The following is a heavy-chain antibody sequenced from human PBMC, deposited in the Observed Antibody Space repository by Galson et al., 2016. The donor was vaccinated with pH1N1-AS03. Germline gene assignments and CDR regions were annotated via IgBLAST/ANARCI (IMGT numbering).Heavy chain of an antibody. CDR2: INPNSGGT. V-gene: IGHV1-2*04. CDR3: ARTSNADPADFYYYGMGI. CDR1: GYTFTDYY. Sequence: SVKVSCKASGYTFTDYYMYWVRQAPGQGLEWMGWINPNSGGTNYAQKFQGWVTMTRDTTISTGYMELSRLKSEDTAVYYCARTSNADPADFYYYGMGIWGPGTTVTVSS. D-gene: IGHD4-11*01. J-gene: IGHJ6*02.